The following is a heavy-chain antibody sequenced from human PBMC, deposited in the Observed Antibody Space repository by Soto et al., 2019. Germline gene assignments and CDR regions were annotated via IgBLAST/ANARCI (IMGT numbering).Heavy chain of an antibody. V-gene: IGHV4-31*03. CDR3: ARALPSMVRGITFDF. CDR1: GGSISSCGYY. Sequence: SETLSLTCTVSGGSISSCGYYWSWIRQHPGKGLEWIGYIYYSGSTYYNPSLKSRVTISVDTSKNQFSLKLSSVTAADTAVYYCARALPSMVRGITFDFWGQGTLVTVSS. J-gene: IGHJ4*02. D-gene: IGHD3-10*01. CDR2: IYYSGST.